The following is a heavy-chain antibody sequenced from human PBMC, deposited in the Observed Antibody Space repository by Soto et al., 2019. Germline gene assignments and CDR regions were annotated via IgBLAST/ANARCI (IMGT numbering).Heavy chain of an antibody. V-gene: IGHV1-2*04. CDR2: INPNSGGT. CDR1: GYTFTGYY. D-gene: IGHD2-15*01. Sequence: GASVKVSCKASGYTFTGYYMHWVRQAPGQGLEWMGWINPNSGGTNYAQKFQGWVTMTRDTSISTAYMELSRLRSDDTAVYYCARSLPRILAGMDVWGQGTTVTVSS. J-gene: IGHJ6*02. CDR3: ARSLPRILAGMDV.